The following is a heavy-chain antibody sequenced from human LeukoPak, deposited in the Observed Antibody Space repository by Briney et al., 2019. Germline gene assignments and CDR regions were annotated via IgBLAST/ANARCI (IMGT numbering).Heavy chain of an antibody. CDR2: ISAYNGNT. Sequence: ASVKVSCKASGYTFTSYGISWVRQAPGQGLEWMGWISAYNGNTNYAQKLQGRVTMTTDTSTSTAYMELRSLRSDDTAVYYCARDQQYYDSSGYELYFQHWGQGTLVTVSS. V-gene: IGHV1-18*01. D-gene: IGHD3-22*01. J-gene: IGHJ1*01. CDR3: ARDQQYYDSSGYELYFQH. CDR1: GYTFTSYG.